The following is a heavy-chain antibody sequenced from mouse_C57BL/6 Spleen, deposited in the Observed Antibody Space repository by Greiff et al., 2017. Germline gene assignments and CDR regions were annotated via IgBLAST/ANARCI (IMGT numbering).Heavy chain of an antibody. J-gene: IGHJ2*01. D-gene: IGHD1-1*01. CDR1: GYAFTNYL. V-gene: IGHV1-54*01. Sequence: VQLQQSGAELVRPGTSVKVSCKASGYAFTNYLIEWVKQRPGQGLEWIGVINPGSGGTNYNEKFKGKATLTADKSSSTAYMQLSSLTSEDSAVYVCARGDYYGSPPLFGYWGQGTTLTVSS. CDR3: ARGDYYGSPPLFGY. CDR2: INPGSGGT.